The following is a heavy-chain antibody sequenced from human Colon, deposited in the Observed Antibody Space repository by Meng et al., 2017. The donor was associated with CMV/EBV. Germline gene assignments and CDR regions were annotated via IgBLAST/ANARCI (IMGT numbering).Heavy chain of an antibody. J-gene: IGHJ4*01. CDR2: ISSSSATI. Sequence: LSCPACGFTFRDNYMSWIRQAPGKGLEWISYISSSSATIYYADSVKGRFTISRDNAKQTLYLEMNNLRAEDTAVYYCASRYSYVGFWGHGTLVTVSS. V-gene: IGHV3-11*01. CDR3: ASRYSYVGF. D-gene: IGHD5-12*01. CDR1: GFTFRDNY.